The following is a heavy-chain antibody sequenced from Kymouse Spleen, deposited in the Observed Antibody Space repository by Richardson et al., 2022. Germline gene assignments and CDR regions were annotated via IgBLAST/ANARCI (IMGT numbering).Heavy chain of an antibody. CDR3: ARDHYYGSGSYSYYYYYYGMDV. CDR1: GFTFSDYY. D-gene: IGHD3-10*01. J-gene: IGHJ6*02. V-gene: IGHV3-11*01. Sequence: QVQLVESGGGLVKPGGSLRLSCAASGFTFSDYYMSWIRQAPGKGLEWVSYISSSGSTIYYADSVKGRFTISRDNAKNSLYLQMNSLRAEDTAVYYCARDHYYGSGSYSYYYYYYGMDVWGQGTTVTVSS. CDR2: ISSSGSTI.